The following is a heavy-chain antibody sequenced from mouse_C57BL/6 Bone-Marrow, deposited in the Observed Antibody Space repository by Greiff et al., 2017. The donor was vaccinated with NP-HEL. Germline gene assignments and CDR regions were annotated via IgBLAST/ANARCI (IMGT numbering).Heavy chain of an antibody. J-gene: IGHJ3*01. D-gene: IGHD2-4*01. CDR1: GYTFTSYG. Sequence: QVQLKESGAELARPGASVKLSCKASGYTFTSYGMSWVKQRTGQGLAWIGEIYPRSGYTYYNEKFKGKAPLTADKSSRTAYMDLRSLRSEDAAVYFGASGECYYDYDPWFAYWGQGTLVTVSA. CDR2: IYPRSGYT. CDR3: ASGECYYDYDPWFAY. V-gene: IGHV1-81*01.